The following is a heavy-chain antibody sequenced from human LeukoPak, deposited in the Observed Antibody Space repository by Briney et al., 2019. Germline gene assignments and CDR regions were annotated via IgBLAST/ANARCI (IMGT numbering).Heavy chain of an antibody. Sequence: SGGSLRLSCAASGFPFSSYWMSWVRQAPGKGLEWVSSISSNSRYIYYADSVKGRFTISRDNAENSLFLQMNSLRAEDTAVYYCARENHGSFDYWGQGTLVTVSS. J-gene: IGHJ4*02. CDR2: ISSNSRYI. CDR3: ARENHGSFDY. V-gene: IGHV3-21*01. CDR1: GFPFSSYW. D-gene: IGHD1-14*01.